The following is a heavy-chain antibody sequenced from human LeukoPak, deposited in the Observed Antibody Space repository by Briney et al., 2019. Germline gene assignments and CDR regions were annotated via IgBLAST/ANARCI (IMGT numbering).Heavy chain of an antibody. J-gene: IGHJ3*02. D-gene: IGHD3-22*01. V-gene: IGHV7-4-1*02. Sequence: ASVKVSCKASGYTFTSYAMNWVRQAPGQGLEWMGWINTNTGNPTYAQGFTGRFVFSLDTSVSTAYLQISSLKAEDTAVYYCARDVPLPRPRKEYYYDNSGYYRHDAFDIWGQGTMVTVSS. CDR3: ARDVPLPRPRKEYYYDNSGYYRHDAFDI. CDR2: INTNTGNP. CDR1: GYTFTSYA.